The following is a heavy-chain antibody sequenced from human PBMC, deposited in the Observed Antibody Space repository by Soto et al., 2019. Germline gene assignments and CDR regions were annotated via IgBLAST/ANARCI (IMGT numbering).Heavy chain of an antibody. CDR2: ISSSSNTI. CDR3: ARGTFSSGWYFDY. J-gene: IGHJ4*02. V-gene: IGHV3-48*02. CDR1: GFTFSIYW. D-gene: IGHD6-19*01. Sequence: GGSLRLSCAASGFTFSIYWMSWVRQAPGKGLEWVSYISSSSNTIYYADSVKGRFTISRDNAKNSLYLQMNSLRDEDTAVYYCARGTFSSGWYFDYWGQGTLVTVSS.